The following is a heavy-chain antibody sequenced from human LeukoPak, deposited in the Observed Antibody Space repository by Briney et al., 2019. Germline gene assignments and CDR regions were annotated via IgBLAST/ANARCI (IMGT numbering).Heavy chain of an antibody. J-gene: IGHJ5*02. Sequence: GGSLRLSCAASGFMFSSNWMNWVRLAPGKGLEWVANIKEDGTETYVDSVKGRFTISRDNAKNSLYLQMNSLRVEDTAVYYCAKLRGSSSNWFDPWGQGTLVTVSS. D-gene: IGHD6-6*01. CDR3: AKLRGSSSNWFDP. CDR1: GFMFSSNW. V-gene: IGHV3-7*03. CDR2: IKEDGTE.